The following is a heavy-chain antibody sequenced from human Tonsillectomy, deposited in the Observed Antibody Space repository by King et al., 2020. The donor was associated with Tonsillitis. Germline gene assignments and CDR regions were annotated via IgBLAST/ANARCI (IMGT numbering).Heavy chain of an antibody. Sequence: VQLVQSGVEVKKPGESLRISCKGSGFGFPRYWVSWVRQMPGKGLEWVGVIYAGDGDTRYSPSFRGQVIMSADKSIDTVYLHWNSLKASDTATYYCARHWSDTDCQVSWENGMDVWRQGTTVSVSS. J-gene: IGHJ6*02. V-gene: IGHV5-51*01. CDR2: IYAGDGDT. CDR1: GFGFPRYW. D-gene: IGHD3-3*01. CDR3: ARHWSDTDCQVSWENGMDV.